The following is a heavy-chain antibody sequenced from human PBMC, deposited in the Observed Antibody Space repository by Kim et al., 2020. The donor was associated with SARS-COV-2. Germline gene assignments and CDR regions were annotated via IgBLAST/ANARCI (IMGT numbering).Heavy chain of an antibody. V-gene: IGHV3-7*03. CDR3: AREGETWGMGKDARDI. D-gene: IGHD3-16*01. Sequence: GGSLRLSCAASGFTFSSYWMTWVRQAPGKGLEWVAYIKQDGNHIYYADSVKGRFTISRDNAKKSLYLQMNSLRAEDTAVYYWAREGETWGMGKDARDIWG. CDR1: GFTFSSYW. CDR2: IKQDGNHI. J-gene: IGHJ3*02.